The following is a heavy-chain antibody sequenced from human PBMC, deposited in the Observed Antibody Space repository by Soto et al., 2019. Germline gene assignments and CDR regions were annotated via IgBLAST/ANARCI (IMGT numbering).Heavy chain of an antibody. V-gene: IGHV4-30-4*01. D-gene: IGHD3-22*01. Sequence: SETLSLTCTVSGGSISSGDYYWSWIRQPPGKGLEWIGYIYYSGSTYYNPSLKSRVTISVDTSKNQFSLKLSSVTAADTAVYYCARVGGKGTGLLHKTPTYYFDYWGQGTLVTVSS. CDR2: IYYSGST. J-gene: IGHJ4*02. CDR3: ARVGGKGTGLLHKTPTYYFDY. CDR1: GGSISSGDYY.